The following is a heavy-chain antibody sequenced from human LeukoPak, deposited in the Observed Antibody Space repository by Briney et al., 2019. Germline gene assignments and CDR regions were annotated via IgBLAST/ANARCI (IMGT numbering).Heavy chain of an antibody. Sequence: SETLSLTCTVSGGSIRSYYWSWIRQPPGKGLEWIGYIYYSGSTNYNPSLKSRVTISVDTSKNQFSLKLSSVTAADTAVYYCARDSGDYFDYWGQGTLVTVSS. V-gene: IGHV4-59*01. CDR1: GGSIRSYY. D-gene: IGHD3-10*01. CDR3: ARDSGDYFDY. J-gene: IGHJ4*02. CDR2: IYYSGST.